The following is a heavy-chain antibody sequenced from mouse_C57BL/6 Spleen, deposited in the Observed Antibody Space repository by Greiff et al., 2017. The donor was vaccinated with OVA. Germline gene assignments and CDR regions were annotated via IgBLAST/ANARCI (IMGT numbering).Heavy chain of an antibody. J-gene: IGHJ3*01. CDR2: INPGSGGT. V-gene: IGHV1-54*01. CDR1: GYAFTNYL. Sequence: QVQLKESGAELVRPGTSVKVSCKASGYAFTNYLIEWVKQRPGQGLEWIGVINPGSGGTNYNEKFKGKATLTADKSSSTADMQLISLTSEDSAVYFCARTGGDWFAYWGQGTLVTVSA. CDR3: ARTGGDWFAY.